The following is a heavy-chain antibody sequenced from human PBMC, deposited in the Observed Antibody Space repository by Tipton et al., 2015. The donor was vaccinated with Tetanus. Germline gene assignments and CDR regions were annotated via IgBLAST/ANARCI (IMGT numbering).Heavy chain of an antibody. Sequence: TLSLTCAVSGGSFTDFYWSWIRQVPGQGLVWIGEINHSGTANKNPSLKSRVTMSVDTSNRQFSLSLDSVTAADTGVYYCASRDREQGKFDYWGQGTLATVSS. D-gene: IGHD7-27*01. CDR3: ASRDREQGKFDY. CDR1: GGSFTDFY. CDR2: INHSGTA. J-gene: IGHJ4*02. V-gene: IGHV4-34*01.